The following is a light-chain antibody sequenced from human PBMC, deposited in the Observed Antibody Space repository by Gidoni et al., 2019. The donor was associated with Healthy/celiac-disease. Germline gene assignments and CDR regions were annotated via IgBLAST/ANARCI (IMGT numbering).Light chain of an antibody. CDR1: QSVSSSY. V-gene: IGKV3-20*01. J-gene: IGKJ4*01. CDR3: QQYGSSPPT. CDR2: GAS. Sequence: EIVLTQSPGTLSLSPGERATLSCRASQSVSSSYVAWYQQKPGQAPRLLIYGASSRATGTPDRFSGSGSGTDFTLTISRLEPEDFAVYYCQQYGSSPPTFXGXTKVEIK.